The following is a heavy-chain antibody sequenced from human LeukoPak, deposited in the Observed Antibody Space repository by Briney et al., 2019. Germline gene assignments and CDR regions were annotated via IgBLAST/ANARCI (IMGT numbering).Heavy chain of an antibody. D-gene: IGHD6-19*01. CDR2: ISSSSSYI. V-gene: IGHV3-21*01. J-gene: IGHJ3*02. CDR3: AREGYSSGWYKPDAFDI. Sequence: GGSLRLSCAASGFTFSSYAMGWVRQAPGKGLEWVSSISSSSSYIYYADSVKGRFTISRDNAKNSLYLQMNSLRAEDTAVYYCAREGYSSGWYKPDAFDIWGQGTMVTVSS. CDR1: GFTFSSYA.